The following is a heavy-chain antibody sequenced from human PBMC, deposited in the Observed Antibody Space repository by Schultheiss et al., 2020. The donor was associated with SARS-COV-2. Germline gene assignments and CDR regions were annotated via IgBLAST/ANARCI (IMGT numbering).Heavy chain of an antibody. CDR2: IYYSGST. D-gene: IGHD6-6*01. J-gene: IGHJ6*02. CDR1: GGSISSGGYY. Sequence: SETLSLTCTVSGGSISSGGYYWSWIRQHPGKGLEWIGYIYYSGSTYYNPSLKSRVTISVDTSKNQFSLKLSSVTAADTAVYYCARGVRYSSSLWGARPTHPHYGMDVWGQGTTVTVSS. V-gene: IGHV4-31*03. CDR3: ARGVRYSSSLWGARPTHPHYGMDV.